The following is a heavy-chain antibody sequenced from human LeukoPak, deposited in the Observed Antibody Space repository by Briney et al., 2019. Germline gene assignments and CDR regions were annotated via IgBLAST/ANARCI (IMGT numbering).Heavy chain of an antibody. Sequence: GGSLRLSCAASGFTFSSYGMHWVRQAPGKGLEWVAYIRDDGYNKYYADSVKGRFTISRDNSKNSLYLQMNSLRAEDTAVYYCARDPLSTVVTPFDYWGQGTLVTVSS. CDR1: GFTFSSYG. J-gene: IGHJ4*02. CDR2: IRDDGYNK. D-gene: IGHD4-23*01. V-gene: IGHV3-30*02. CDR3: ARDPLSTVVTPFDY.